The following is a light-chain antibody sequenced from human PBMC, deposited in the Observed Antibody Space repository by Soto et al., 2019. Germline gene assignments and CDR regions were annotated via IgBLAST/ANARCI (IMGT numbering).Light chain of an antibody. J-gene: IGKJ5*01. CDR1: QSVSSY. CDR2: DAS. CDR3: QQYSSSPSIT. Sequence: EIVLTQSPATLSLSPVARATLSCRASQSVSSYLAWYQQKPGQAPRLLIYDASNRATGIPARFSGSGSGTDFTLTISSLEPEDFAVYYCQQYSSSPSITFGQGTRLEIK. V-gene: IGKV3-11*01.